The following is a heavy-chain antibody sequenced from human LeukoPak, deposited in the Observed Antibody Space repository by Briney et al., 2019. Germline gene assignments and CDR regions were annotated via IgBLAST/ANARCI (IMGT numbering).Heavy chain of an antibody. J-gene: IGHJ4*02. Sequence: ASVKVSCKASGYTFTSYYMLWVRQAPGQGLEWMGIINPSGGSTSYAQKFQGRVTMTRDTSTSTVYMELSSLRSEDTAVYYCAKYDFWSGYRYYFDYWGQGTLVTVSS. CDR3: AKYDFWSGYRYYFDY. CDR2: INPSGGST. D-gene: IGHD3-3*01. V-gene: IGHV1-46*01. CDR1: GYTFTSYY.